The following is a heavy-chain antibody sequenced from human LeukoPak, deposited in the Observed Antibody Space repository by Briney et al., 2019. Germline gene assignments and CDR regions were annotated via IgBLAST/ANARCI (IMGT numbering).Heavy chain of an antibody. CDR1: GGSFSGYY. CDR3: ARGRLRIAAAARPQTFDP. J-gene: IGHJ5*02. V-gene: IGHV4-34*01. CDR2: INHSGST. D-gene: IGHD6-13*01. Sequence: SETLSLTCAVYGGSFSGYYWSWIRQAPGKGLEWIGEINHSGSTNYNPSLKSRVTISVDTSKDQFSLKLSSVTAADTAVYYCARGRLRIAAAARPQTFDPWGQGTLVTVSS.